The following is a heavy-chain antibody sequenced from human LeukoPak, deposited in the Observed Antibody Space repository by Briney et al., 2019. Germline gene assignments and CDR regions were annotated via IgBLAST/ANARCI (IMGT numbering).Heavy chain of an antibody. CDR3: ARGPEYYDILTGGYYFDY. D-gene: IGHD3-9*01. CDR2: IIPIFGTA. CDR1: GGTFSSYA. Sequence: ASVKVSCKASGGTFSSYAISWVRQAPGQGLEWMGGIIPIFGTANYAQKFQGRVTITADESTSTAYMELSSLRFEDTAVYYCARGPEYYDILTGGYYFDYWGQGTLVTVSS. J-gene: IGHJ4*02. V-gene: IGHV1-69*13.